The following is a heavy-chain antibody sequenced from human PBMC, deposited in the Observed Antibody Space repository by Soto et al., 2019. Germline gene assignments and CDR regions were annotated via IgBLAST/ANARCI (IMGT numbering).Heavy chain of an antibody. J-gene: IGHJ4*02. CDR2: ISDDDSRT. Sequence: GGSLRLSCAASGFTFNMYWMHWVRQAPGEGLEWVSRISDDDSRTDYADSVKGRFTISRDNSKNTLYLQMNSLRPEDTAVYYCAKGASWFGELLHFDYWGQGALVTVSS. CDR1: GFTFNMYW. V-gene: IGHV3-74*01. D-gene: IGHD3-10*01. CDR3: AKGASWFGELLHFDY.